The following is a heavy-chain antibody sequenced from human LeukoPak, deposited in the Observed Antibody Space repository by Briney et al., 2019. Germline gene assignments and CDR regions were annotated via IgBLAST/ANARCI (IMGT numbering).Heavy chain of an antibody. V-gene: IGHV4-38-2*02. CDR2: IYHSGST. CDR3: ARGGGYCTNAVCFSYYFDY. D-gene: IGHD2-8*01. CDR1: GYSISSGYY. J-gene: IGHJ4*02. Sequence: NSSETLSLTRTVSGYSISSGYYWGWIRQPPGKGLEWIGSIYHSGSTYYNPSLKSRVTISVDTSKNQFSLKLSSATAADTAVYYCARGGGYCTNAVCFSYYFDYWGQGTLVTVSS.